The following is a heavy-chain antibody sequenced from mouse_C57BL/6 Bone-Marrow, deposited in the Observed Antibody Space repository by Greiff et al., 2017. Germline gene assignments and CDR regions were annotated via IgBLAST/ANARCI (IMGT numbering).Heavy chain of an antibody. CDR2: IDPENGDT. J-gene: IGHJ2*01. D-gene: IGHD2-3*01. V-gene: IGHV14-4*01. Sequence: EVQLQQSGAELVRPGASVKLSCTASGFNIKDDYMHWVKQRPEQGLEWIGWIDPENGDTEYASKFQGKATITADTSSNTAYLQLSSLTSEDTAVYYCTHDGYYGDYWGQGTTLTVSS. CDR1: GFNIKDDY. CDR3: THDGYYGDY.